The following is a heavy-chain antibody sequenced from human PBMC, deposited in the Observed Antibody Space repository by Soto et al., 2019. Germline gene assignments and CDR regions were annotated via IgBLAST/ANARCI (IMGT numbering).Heavy chain of an antibody. V-gene: IGHV3-66*01. D-gene: IGHD6-19*01. J-gene: IGHJ1*01. CDR3: ARDRIAVAGNPEYFQH. CDR1: GLTVSSNY. CDR2: IYSGGST. Sequence: WGSLRLSCASSGLTVSSNYMSLVRQAPGKGLEWVSVIYSGGSTYYADSVKGRFTISRDNSKNTLYLQMNSLRAEDTAVYYCARDRIAVAGNPEYFQHWGQGTLVTGSS.